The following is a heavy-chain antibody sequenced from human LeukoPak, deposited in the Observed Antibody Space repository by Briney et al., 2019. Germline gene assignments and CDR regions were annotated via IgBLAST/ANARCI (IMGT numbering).Heavy chain of an antibody. CDR1: GGSMSPYY. CDR3: ARPTFASYSSGYHY. Sequence: SETLSLTCTVSGGSMSPYYWGWIRQPPGKGLEWIGYIYHSGGTDYNPSLKSRVSMSVDTSKNQFSLKLTSVTAADTAVYYCARPTFASYSSGYHYWGQGTLVTVSS. CDR2: IYHSGGT. D-gene: IGHD3-22*01. V-gene: IGHV4-59*08. J-gene: IGHJ4*02.